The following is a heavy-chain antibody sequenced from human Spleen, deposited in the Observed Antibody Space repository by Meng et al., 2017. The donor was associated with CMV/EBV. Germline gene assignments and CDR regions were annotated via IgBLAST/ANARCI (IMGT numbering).Heavy chain of an antibody. D-gene: IGHD1-7*01. CDR1: RFTFSNFA. J-gene: IGHJ6*02. V-gene: IGHV3-23*01. Sequence: GESLKISCAVSRFTFSNFAMSWVRQAPGKGLEWVSAITATRGSTYHADSVKGRFTISRDNSNNTLYLQLNSLRPEDTAVYYCARAGTGATYYGMDVWGQGTTVTVSS. CDR3: ARAGTGATYYGMDV. CDR2: ITATRGST.